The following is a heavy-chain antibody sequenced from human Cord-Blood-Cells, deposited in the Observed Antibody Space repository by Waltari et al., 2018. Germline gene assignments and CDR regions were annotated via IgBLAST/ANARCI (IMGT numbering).Heavy chain of an antibody. V-gene: IGHV1-69*01. CDR3: ARGFKTHRYWSSTSCYIYHDAFDI. Sequence: GAEVKKPGSSVKVSCKASGGTFSSYAISWVRQAPGQGLEWMGGIIPIFGTENYAQKFQGRVTITADESTSTGYMELGRLRSEDTAVYYCARGFKTHRYWSSTSCYIYHDAFDIWGQGTMVTVSS. CDR1: GGTFSSYA. J-gene: IGHJ3*02. D-gene: IGHD2-2*02. CDR2: IIPIFGTE.